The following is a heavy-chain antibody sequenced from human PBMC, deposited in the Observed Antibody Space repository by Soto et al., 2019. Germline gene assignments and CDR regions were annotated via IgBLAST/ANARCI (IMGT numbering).Heavy chain of an antibody. V-gene: IGHV4-39*01. CDR1: GGSISSSSYY. D-gene: IGHD3-22*01. J-gene: IGHJ5*02. CDR3: ARYVGSYYDSSGYPNWFDP. CDR2: IYYSGST. Sequence: PSETLSLTCTVSGGSISSSSYYWGWIRQPPGKGLEWIGSIYYSGSTYYNPSLKSRVTISVDTSKNQFSLKLSSVTAADTAVYYCARYVGSYYDSSGYPNWFDPWGQGTLVTVSS.